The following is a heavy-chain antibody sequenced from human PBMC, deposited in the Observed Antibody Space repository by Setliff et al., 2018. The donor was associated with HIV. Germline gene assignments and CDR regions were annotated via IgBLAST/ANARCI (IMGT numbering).Heavy chain of an antibody. CDR3: ARVSSTSCYGGPCRRTPRDYYYYYYMDV. CDR2: FDPEDGET. J-gene: IGHJ6*03. D-gene: IGHD2-2*01. V-gene: IGHV1-24*01. Sequence: ASVKVSCKVSGYTLTELSMHWVRQAPGKGLEWMGGFDPEDGETIYAQKFQGRVTMTEDTSTDTAYMDLSSLRSEDTAVYYCARVSSTSCYGGPCRRTPRDYYYYYYMDVWGKGTTVTVSS. CDR1: GYTLTELS.